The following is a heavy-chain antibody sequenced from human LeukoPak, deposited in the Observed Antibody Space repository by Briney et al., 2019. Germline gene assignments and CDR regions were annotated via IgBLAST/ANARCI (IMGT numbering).Heavy chain of an antibody. CDR1: GFTFNIFW. CDR2: IKHDGSEE. J-gene: IGHJ4*02. V-gene: IGHV3-7*02. CDR3: ARHERNWNNGGY. Sequence: PGGSLRLSCAASGFTFNIFWMSWVRQAPGKGLEWVANIKHDGSEEYYGDSVRGRFTISRDNAKNSLILQMNSLRGEDTAVYYCARHERNWNNGGYWGQGTLVTVSS. D-gene: IGHD1/OR15-1a*01.